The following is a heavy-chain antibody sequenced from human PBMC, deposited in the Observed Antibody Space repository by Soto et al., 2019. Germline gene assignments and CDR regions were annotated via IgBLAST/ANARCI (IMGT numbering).Heavy chain of an antibody. CDR1: GFTFSSYG. D-gene: IGHD3-10*01. CDR2: ISYDGSNK. V-gene: IGHV3-30*18. Sequence: GGSLRLSCAASGFTFSSYGMHWVRQAPGKGLEWVAVISYDGSNKYYADSVKGRFTISRDNSKNTLYLQMNSLRAEDTAVYYCAKDPYGSGMSTRFEPWGQGTLVTVSS. J-gene: IGHJ5*02. CDR3: AKDPYGSGMSTRFEP.